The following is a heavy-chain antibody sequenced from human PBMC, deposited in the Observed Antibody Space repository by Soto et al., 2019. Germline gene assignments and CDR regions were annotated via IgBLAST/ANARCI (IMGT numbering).Heavy chain of an antibody. D-gene: IGHD3-10*01. CDR3: VGSGSYYWLDP. CDR1: GYSISSGYY. J-gene: IGHJ5*02. Sequence: PSETLSLTCAVSGYSISSGYYWGWIRQPPGKGLEWIGSIYHSGSTYYNPSLKSRVTISVDTSKNQFSLKLSSVTAADTAVYYCVGSGSYYWLDPWGQGTLVTVSS. V-gene: IGHV4-38-2*01. CDR2: IYHSGST.